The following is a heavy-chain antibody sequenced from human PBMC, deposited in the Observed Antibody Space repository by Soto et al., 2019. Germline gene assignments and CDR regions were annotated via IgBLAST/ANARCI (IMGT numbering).Heavy chain of an antibody. CDR2: IYYIENT. CDR1: GGSVSSGSYS. V-gene: IGHV4-39*01. D-gene: IGHD4-17*01. J-gene: IGHJ4*02. Sequence: SETLSLTCTVSGGSVSSGSYSWSWIRQPPGKGLEWIGNIYYIENTYYNPSLKSRVTISVDTSKNQFSLRLTSVTAADTAVYYCATHPPYGPLDHWGQGTLVTVSS. CDR3: ATHPPYGPLDH.